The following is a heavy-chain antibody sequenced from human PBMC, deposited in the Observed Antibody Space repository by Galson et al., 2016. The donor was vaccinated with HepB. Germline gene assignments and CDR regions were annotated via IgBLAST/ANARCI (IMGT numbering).Heavy chain of an antibody. CDR1: GFTFSRYG. Sequence: SLRLSCAASGFTFSRYGMHWVRQAPGKGLEWVAVISYDGGDKQYADSVKGRFTISRDNSKNTLYLQMNSLRAEDTAVYYCAKEHSGYFDYWGQGTLVTVSS. D-gene: IGHD6-19*01. CDR2: ISYDGGDK. CDR3: AKEHSGYFDY. V-gene: IGHV3-30*12. J-gene: IGHJ4*02.